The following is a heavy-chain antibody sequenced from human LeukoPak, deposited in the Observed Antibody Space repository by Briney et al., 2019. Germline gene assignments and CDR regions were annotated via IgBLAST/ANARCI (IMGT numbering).Heavy chain of an antibody. CDR3: ASAYCSGGSCYDY. CDR2: IIPIFGTA. CDR1: GGTFSSYA. D-gene: IGHD2-15*01. V-gene: IGHV1-69*01. J-gene: IGHJ4*02. Sequence: GSSVKVSCKASGGTFSSYAISWVRQAPGQGLEWMGGIIPIFGTANYAQKFQGRVTITADESTSTAYMELSSLRSDDTAVYYCASAYCSGGSCYDYWGQGTLVTVSS.